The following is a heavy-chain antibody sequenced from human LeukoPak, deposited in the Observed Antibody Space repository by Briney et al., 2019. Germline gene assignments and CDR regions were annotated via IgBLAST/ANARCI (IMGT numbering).Heavy chain of an antibody. CDR2: INSDGSST. D-gene: IGHD2-2*03. V-gene: IGHV3-74*01. J-gene: IGHJ4*02. CDR1: GFTFSSYW. CDR3: ASGYRYFDY. Sequence: PGGSLRRSCAASGFTFSSYWMHWVRQAPGKGLVWVSRINSDGSSTSYSDSVKGRFTISRDNAKNTLYLQMNSLRAEDTAVDYCASGYRYFDYWGQGALVTVSS.